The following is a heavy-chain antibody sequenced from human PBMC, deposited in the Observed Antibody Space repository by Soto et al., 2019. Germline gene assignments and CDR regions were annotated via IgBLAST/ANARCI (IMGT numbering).Heavy chain of an antibody. V-gene: IGHV1-18*01. Sequence: GASVKVSCKASGYTFTNYAIHWVRQAPGQRLEWMGWISAYNGNTNYAQKLQGRVTMTTDTSTSTAYMELKSLRSDDTAVYYCARVVYSSSWAANNWFDPWGQGTLVTVSS. J-gene: IGHJ5*02. CDR3: ARVVYSSSWAANNWFDP. CDR2: ISAYNGNT. D-gene: IGHD6-13*01. CDR1: GYTFTNYA.